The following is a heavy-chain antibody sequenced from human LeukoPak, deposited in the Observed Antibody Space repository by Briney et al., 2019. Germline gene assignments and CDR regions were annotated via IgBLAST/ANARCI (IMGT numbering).Heavy chain of an antibody. CDR1: GFSFGNYG. V-gene: IGHV3-23*01. CDR2: ITGSGEGR. D-gene: IGHD4-17*01. Sequence: GGSLRLSCRGSGFSFGNYGMTWVRQAPGKGLEWVSAITGSGEGRRYTDAVTGRFTISRDNSRNTLFLQMDSLRADDTAVYYCAKDPNGDYLGAFDFWGPGTLVTVSS. J-gene: IGHJ3*01. CDR3: AKDPNGDYLGAFDF.